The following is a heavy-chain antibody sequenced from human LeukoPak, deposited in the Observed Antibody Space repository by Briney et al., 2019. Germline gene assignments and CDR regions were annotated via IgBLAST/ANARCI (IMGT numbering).Heavy chain of an antibody. CDR1: GGSISSYY. Sequence: SETLSLTCTVSGGSISSYYWSWIRQPPGKGLEWIGYIYYGGGTNYNPSLKSRVTISVDTSKNQFSPKLSSVTAADTAVYYCASMVRGVIGYYFDYWGQGTLVTVSS. D-gene: IGHD3-10*01. CDR2: IYYGGGT. V-gene: IGHV4-59*01. J-gene: IGHJ4*02. CDR3: ASMVRGVIGYYFDY.